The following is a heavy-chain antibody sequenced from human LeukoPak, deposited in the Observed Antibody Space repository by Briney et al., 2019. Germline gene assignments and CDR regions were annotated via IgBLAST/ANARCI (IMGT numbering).Heavy chain of an antibody. D-gene: IGHD1-26*01. CDR3: ARGGGSYYRYFDL. Sequence: SETLSLTCTDSGGSVSSGSYYWSWIRQPPGKGLEWIGYIYYSGSTNYNPSLKSRVTISVDTSKNQFSLKLSSVTAADTAVYYCARGGGSYYRYFDLWGRGTLVTVSS. J-gene: IGHJ2*01. CDR2: IYYSGST. CDR1: GGSVSSGSYY. V-gene: IGHV4-61*01.